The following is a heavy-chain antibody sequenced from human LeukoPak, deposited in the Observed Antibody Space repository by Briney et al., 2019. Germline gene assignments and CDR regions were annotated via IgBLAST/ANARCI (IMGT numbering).Heavy chain of an antibody. CDR3: ARGAGSGWCY. Sequence: PGGSLRLSCAASGLTFSSYEMNWVRQAPGKGLEWVSYISSGGNTIYYADSVKGRFTISRDNAKNSLYLQMNSLRAEDTAVYYCARGAGSGWCYWGRGIQVTVSS. D-gene: IGHD6-19*01. V-gene: IGHV3-48*03. CDR1: GLTFSSYE. J-gene: IGHJ4*02. CDR2: ISSGGNTI.